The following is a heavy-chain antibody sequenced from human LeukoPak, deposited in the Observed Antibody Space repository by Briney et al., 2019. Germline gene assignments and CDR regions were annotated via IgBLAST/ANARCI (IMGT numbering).Heavy chain of an antibody. Sequence: ASVKVSCKASGYTFSSYGISWVRQAPGQGLEWMGWISAYNGNTNYAQKLQGRVTMTTDTYTRTADLELRSLRSDDTAVYYCARLKLYGATPDRETFTNWFDPWGQGTLVTVSS. D-gene: IGHD4-17*01. J-gene: IGHJ5*02. V-gene: IGHV1-18*01. CDR1: GYTFSSYG. CDR2: ISAYNGNT. CDR3: ARLKLYGATPDRETFTNWFDP.